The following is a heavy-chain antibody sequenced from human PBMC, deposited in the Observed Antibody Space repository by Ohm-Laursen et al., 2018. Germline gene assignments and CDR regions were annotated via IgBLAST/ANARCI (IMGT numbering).Heavy chain of an antibody. CDR1: GGSISTYY. CDR3: ARDRRANFWSDYPHFDY. Sequence: TLSLTCTVSGGSISTYYWIWIRQPPGKGLEWIGNIYNSGSTNYNPSLKSRATVSVDTSKKQFSLKLSSVTAADTAVYYCARDRRANFWSDYPHFDYWGRGALVTVSS. V-gene: IGHV4-4*08. J-gene: IGHJ4*02. CDR2: IYNSGST. D-gene: IGHD3-3*01.